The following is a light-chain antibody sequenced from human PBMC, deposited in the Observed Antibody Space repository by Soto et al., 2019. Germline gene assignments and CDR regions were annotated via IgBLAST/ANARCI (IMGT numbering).Light chain of an antibody. Sequence: QSALTQPRSVSGSPGQSVTISCTGTSYDVGDYKYVSWYRQLPGKAPKLIIYDISERPSGVPDRFSCSKSGNTASLTISGLQAEDEADYYCCSYAGSYSYVFGTGTKLTVL. V-gene: IGLV2-11*01. CDR3: CSYAGSYSYV. CDR2: DIS. J-gene: IGLJ1*01. CDR1: SYDVGDYKY.